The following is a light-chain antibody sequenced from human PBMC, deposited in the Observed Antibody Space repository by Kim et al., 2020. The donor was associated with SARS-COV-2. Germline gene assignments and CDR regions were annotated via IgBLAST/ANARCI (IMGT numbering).Light chain of an antibody. CDR3: QAWDSSTQGYV. CDR2: QDS. V-gene: IGLV3-1*01. CDR1: KLGDKY. Sequence: PGQTASITCSGDKLGDKYACWYQQKPGQSPVLVIYQDSKRPSGIPERFSGSNSGNTATLTISGTQAMDEADYYCQAWDSSTQGYVFGTGTKVTVL. J-gene: IGLJ1*01.